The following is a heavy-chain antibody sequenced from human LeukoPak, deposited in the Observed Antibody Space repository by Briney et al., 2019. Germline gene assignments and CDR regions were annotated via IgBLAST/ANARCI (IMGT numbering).Heavy chain of an antibody. CDR3: AREGYYGSGSPPSLYFDY. J-gene: IGHJ4*02. D-gene: IGHD3-10*01. V-gene: IGHV3-30-3*01. CDR2: ISYDGSNK. Sequence: GGSLRLSCAASGFTFSSYAMHWVRQAPGKGLEWVAVISYDGSNKYCADSVKGRFTISRDNSRSTLYLQMNSLRPEDTAIYYCAREGYYGSGSPPSLYFDYWGQGTLVTVSS. CDR1: GFTFSSYA.